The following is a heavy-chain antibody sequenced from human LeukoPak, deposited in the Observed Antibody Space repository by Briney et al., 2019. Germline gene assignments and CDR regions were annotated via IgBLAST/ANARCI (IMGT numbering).Heavy chain of an antibody. J-gene: IGHJ4*02. CDR2: INPNSGGT. V-gene: IGHV1-2*02. Sequence: GASVKVPCKASGYTFTGYYMRWVRQAPGQGLEWMGWINPNSGGTNYAQKFQGRVTMTRDTSISTAYMELSRLRSDDTAVYYCARLLFMDDSSGYYYVDPYFDYWGQGTLVTVSS. CDR1: GYTFTGYY. D-gene: IGHD3-22*01. CDR3: ARLLFMDDSSGYYYVDPYFDY.